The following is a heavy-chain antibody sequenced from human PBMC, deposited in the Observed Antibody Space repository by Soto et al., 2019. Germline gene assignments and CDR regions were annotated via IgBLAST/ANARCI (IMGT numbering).Heavy chain of an antibody. CDR1: GESFSGYI. V-gene: IGHV4-34*01. J-gene: IGHJ4*02. CDR2: INHSGSA. D-gene: IGHD6-19*01. CDR3: ARGLITGSHYSGGWYYFDS. Sequence: SETLSLTCALYGESFSGYIWTWIRQTPGKGLQWIGQINHSGSASYNPSLKSRVTISVHTSNSQFSLELSSVTAADTAVYYCARGLITGSHYSGGWYYFDSWGQGTQVTVSS.